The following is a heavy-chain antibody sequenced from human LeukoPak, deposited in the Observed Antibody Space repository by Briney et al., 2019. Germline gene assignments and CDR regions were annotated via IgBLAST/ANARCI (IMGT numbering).Heavy chain of an antibody. V-gene: IGHV3-7*01. J-gene: IGHJ6*02. CDR2: IKQDGSEI. D-gene: IGHD6-19*01. CDR3: AREQWLVPDYYYGMDV. Sequence: GGSLRLSCAASGFTFSSYWMSWVRQAPGKGLEWVANIKQDGSEIYYVGSVKGRFTISRDNAKNSLYLQMNSLRAEDTAVYYCAREQWLVPDYYYGMDVWGQGTTVTVSS. CDR1: GFTFSSYW.